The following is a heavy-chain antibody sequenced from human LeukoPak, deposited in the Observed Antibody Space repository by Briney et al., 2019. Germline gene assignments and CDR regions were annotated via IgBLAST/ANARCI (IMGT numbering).Heavy chain of an antibody. CDR3: ARHVRSSWDFDY. V-gene: IGHV4-39*01. D-gene: IGHD6-13*01. Sequence: SETLSLACTVSGGSISNSSYYWGWIRQPPGKGLEWIGSIYYSGSAYYNPSLESRVTISVDTSKSQFSLKLSSVTAADTAVYYCARHVRSSWDFDYWGQGTLVTVSS. CDR1: GGSISNSSYY. CDR2: IYYSGSA. J-gene: IGHJ4*02.